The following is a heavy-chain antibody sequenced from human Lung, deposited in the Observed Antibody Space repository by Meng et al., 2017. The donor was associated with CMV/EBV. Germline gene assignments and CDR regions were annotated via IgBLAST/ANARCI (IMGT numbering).Heavy chain of an antibody. V-gene: IGHV1-69*05. J-gene: IGHJ4*02. D-gene: IGHD1-14*01. CDR2: ITPVYGTR. CDR1: GGTFSNYT. CDR3: ARHLCADNTCYTPLDN. Sequence: GGTFSNYTSSWGRQAPGQGFEWMGGITPVYGTRKYEQRFEERVTLVTEKSTNTVYMEVNDLRSEETAIYYCARHLCADNTCYTPLDNWGQGTLVTVSS.